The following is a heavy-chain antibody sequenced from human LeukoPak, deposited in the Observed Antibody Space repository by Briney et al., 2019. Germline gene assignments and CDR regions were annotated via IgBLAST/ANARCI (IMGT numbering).Heavy chain of an antibody. V-gene: IGHV3-30-3*01. D-gene: IGHD3-22*01. J-gene: IGHJ1*01. CDR2: ISYVGSNK. Sequence: GRSLRLSCAASGFTFSSYAMHWVRQAPGKGLEWVAVISYVGSNKYYADSVKGRFTISRDNSKNTLYLQMNSLRAEDTAVYYCATYSSLNAREFQYWGQGTLVTVSS. CDR1: GFTFSSYA. CDR3: ATYSSLNAREFQY.